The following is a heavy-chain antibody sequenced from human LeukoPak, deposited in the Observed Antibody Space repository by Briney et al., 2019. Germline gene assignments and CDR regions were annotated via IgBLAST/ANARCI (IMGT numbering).Heavy chain of an antibody. D-gene: IGHD3-10*01. CDR1: GFTFRSFW. Sequence: GGSLRLSCAASGFTFRSFWMHWVRQTPGKGLMWVSRINPDGSTTSFADSVKGRFTISRDNAKNTLYLQMNSLRAEDTALYYCARDYYGSGIPHGMDVWGQGTTVTVSS. CDR2: INPDGSTT. CDR3: ARDYYGSGIPHGMDV. J-gene: IGHJ6*02. V-gene: IGHV3-74*01.